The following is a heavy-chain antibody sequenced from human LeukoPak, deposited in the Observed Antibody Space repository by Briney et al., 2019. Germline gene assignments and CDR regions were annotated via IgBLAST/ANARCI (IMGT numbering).Heavy chain of an antibody. J-gene: IGHJ3*02. D-gene: IGHD2-15*01. CDR3: ARDLSGGSCFDI. Sequence: SETLSLTCTVSGGSISSYYWSWIRQPPGKGLEWVGYIYYSGSTNYNPSLKSRVTISVDTSKNQFSLKLSSVTAADTAVYYCARDLSGGSCFDIWGQGTMVTVSS. CDR1: GGSISSYY. CDR2: IYYSGST. V-gene: IGHV4-59*01.